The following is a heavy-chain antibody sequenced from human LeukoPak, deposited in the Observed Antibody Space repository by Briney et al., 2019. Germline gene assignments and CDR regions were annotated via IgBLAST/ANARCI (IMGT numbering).Heavy chain of an antibody. V-gene: IGHV3-7*03. J-gene: IGHJ6*02. CDR1: GFTFSTSW. D-gene: IGHD5-12*01. Sequence: GGSLRLSCAASGFTFSTSWMTWVRQAPGKGLEWVANIKQDGGETYYVDSVRGRFTISRDNAKNSLYLQMSSLKASDTAMYYCARHNRYSGYDYRGGDMDVWGQGTTVTVSS. CDR2: IKQDGGET. CDR3: ARHNRYSGYDYRGGDMDV.